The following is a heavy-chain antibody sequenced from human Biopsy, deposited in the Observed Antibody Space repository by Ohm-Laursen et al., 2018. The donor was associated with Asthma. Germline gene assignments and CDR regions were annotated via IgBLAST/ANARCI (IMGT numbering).Heavy chain of an antibody. Sequence: GSLRLSCAASGFTFSHYNMNRVRPAPGKALEWVSSITDTSRYIKYPDSVKGRFTISRDNAKNSLYLQMNSLGAEDTAVYYCARDGPELPTELDYWGPGTLVTVSS. CDR2: ITDTSRYI. CDR3: ARDGPELPTELDY. CDR1: GFTFSHYN. V-gene: IGHV3-21*01. J-gene: IGHJ4*02. D-gene: IGHD1-14*01.